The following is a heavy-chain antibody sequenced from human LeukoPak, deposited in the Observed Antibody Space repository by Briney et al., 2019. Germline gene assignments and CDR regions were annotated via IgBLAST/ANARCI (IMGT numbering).Heavy chain of an antibody. D-gene: IGHD6-13*01. CDR3: ARGRGIAAAGSSFDY. Sequence: ASVTVSCKASGCTFTSYGISWVRQAPGQGLEWMGWISAYNGNANYAQKLQGRVTMTTDTSPRTAYMELRSLRSDDTAVYYCARGRGIAAAGSSFDYWGQGTLVTVSS. J-gene: IGHJ4*02. V-gene: IGHV1-18*04. CDR2: ISAYNGNA. CDR1: GCTFTSYG.